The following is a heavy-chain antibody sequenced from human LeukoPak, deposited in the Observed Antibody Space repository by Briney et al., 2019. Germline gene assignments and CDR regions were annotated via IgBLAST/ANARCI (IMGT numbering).Heavy chain of an antibody. Sequence: PSETLSLTCTGSGGSISSYYWSWIRQPPGKGLEWIGYIYYSGSTNYNPSLKSRVTISVDTSKNQFSLKLSSVTATDTAVYYCASTVTTNYYYYMDVWGKGTTVTISS. CDR3: ASTVTTNYYYYMDV. V-gene: IGHV4-59*01. D-gene: IGHD4-17*01. CDR2: IYYSGST. CDR1: GGSISSYY. J-gene: IGHJ6*03.